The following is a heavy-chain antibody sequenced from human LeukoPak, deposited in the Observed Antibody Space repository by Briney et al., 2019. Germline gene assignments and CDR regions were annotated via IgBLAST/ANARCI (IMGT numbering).Heavy chain of an antibody. CDR3: ARVESSGWYG. CDR2: IYYSGST. J-gene: IGHJ4*02. V-gene: IGHV4-61*01. CDR1: GGSVSSGSYY. Sequence: SETLSLTCTVSGGSVSSGSYYWSWIRQPPGKGLEWIGYIYYSGSTNYNPSLKSRVTISVDTSKNQFSLKLSSVTAADTAVYYCARVESSGWYGWSQGTLVTVSS. D-gene: IGHD6-19*01.